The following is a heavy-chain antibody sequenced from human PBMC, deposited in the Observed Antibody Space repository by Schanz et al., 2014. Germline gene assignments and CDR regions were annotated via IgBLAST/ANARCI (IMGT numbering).Heavy chain of an antibody. CDR1: GYTFVSYS. J-gene: IGHJ4*02. CDR2: INLYGGST. CDR3: ARDQSPYTNSSDVRYFDY. D-gene: IGHD6-6*01. Sequence: QVQLVQSWAEVKGPGASVKVSCKASGYTFVSYSMHWVRQAPGQGLEWMGIINLYGGSTNYAQKFQGRVTVTRDTSTSTVYMELNSLRSEDTAVYYCARDQSPYTNSSDVRYFDYWGQGSLVTVSS. V-gene: IGHV1-46*01.